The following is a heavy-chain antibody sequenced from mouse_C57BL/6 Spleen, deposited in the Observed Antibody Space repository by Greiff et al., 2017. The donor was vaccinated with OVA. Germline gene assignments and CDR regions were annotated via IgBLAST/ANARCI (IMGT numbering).Heavy chain of an antibody. D-gene: IGHD2-10*02. J-gene: IGHJ3*01. Sequence: EVKLVESGGGLVQPKGSLKLSCAASGFSFNTYAMNWVRQAPGKGLEWVARIRSKSNNYATYYADSVKDRFTISRDDSESMLYLQMNNLKTEDTAMYYCVRHEYGNFFAYWGQGTLVTVSA. CDR2: IRSKSNNYAT. CDR1: GFSFNTYA. V-gene: IGHV10-1*01. CDR3: VRHEYGNFFAY.